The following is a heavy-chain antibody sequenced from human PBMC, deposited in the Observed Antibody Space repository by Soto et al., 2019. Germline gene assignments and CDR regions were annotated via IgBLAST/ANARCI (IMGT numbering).Heavy chain of an antibody. Sequence: EVQLLDSGGGLVQPGGSLRLSCAASGFTFSSDAMSWVRQAPGKGLEWVSTIGGSDDSTYYADSVKGRFTISRDISKKTMYLHMSSRRGDDMAVYYWEKNCGYLEFWGQGTLVTVSS. CDR1: GFTFSSDA. CDR2: IGGSDDST. J-gene: IGHJ4*03. CDR3: EKNCGYLEF. V-gene: IGHV3-23*01. D-gene: IGHD2-21*01.